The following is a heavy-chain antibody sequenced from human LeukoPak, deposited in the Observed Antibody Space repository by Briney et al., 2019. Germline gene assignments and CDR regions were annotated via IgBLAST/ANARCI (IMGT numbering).Heavy chain of an antibody. J-gene: IGHJ6*02. D-gene: IGHD3-10*01. CDR2: ISAYNGNT. Sequence: ASVKVSCKASGYTFSSYGISWVRQAPGQGLEWVGWISAYNGNTNYAEKVQGRVILTTETSTSTAYMELRSLRSDDPAVYYCARETYYYRSDGMDVWGQGTTVTVSS. CDR3: ARETYYYRSDGMDV. CDR1: GYTFSSYG. V-gene: IGHV1-18*01.